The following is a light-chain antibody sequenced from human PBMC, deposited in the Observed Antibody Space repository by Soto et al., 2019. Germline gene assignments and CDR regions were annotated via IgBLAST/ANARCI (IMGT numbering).Light chain of an antibody. J-gene: IGLJ1*01. V-gene: IGLV2-23*03. CDR1: SSDVGSYNL. CDR2: EGS. Sequence: QSGLTQPASVSGSPGQSITISCTGTSSDVGSYNLVSWYQQHPGKAPKLMIYEGSKRPSGVSNRFSGSKSGNTASLTISGLQAEDEADYYCCSYAGSSTFEVFGTGTKLTVL. CDR3: CSYAGSSTFEV.